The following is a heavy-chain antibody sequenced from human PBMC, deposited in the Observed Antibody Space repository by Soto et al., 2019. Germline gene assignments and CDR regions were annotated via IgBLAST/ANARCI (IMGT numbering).Heavy chain of an antibody. D-gene: IGHD4-17*01. V-gene: IGHV4-30-2*01. Sequence: PSETLSLTCAVSGGSISSGGYSWSWIRQPPGKGLEWIGYIYHSGSTYYNPSLKSRATISVDRSKNQFSLKLSSVTAADTAVYYCARSSGYGDGDYDYWGQGTLVTVSS. CDR1: GGSISSGGYS. J-gene: IGHJ4*02. CDR2: IYHSGST. CDR3: ARSSGYGDGDYDY.